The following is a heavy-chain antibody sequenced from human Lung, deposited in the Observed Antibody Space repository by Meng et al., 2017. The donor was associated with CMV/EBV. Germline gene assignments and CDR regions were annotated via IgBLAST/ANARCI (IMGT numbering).Heavy chain of an antibody. Sequence: CALSGGSFTGYFCSWIRQSPGKGLEWIAEINHSESTNYNPSLKSRVTISVDTSKNQFSLRLKSVTVADTGVYFCARRVGSGKYFFDYWSQGTLVTVSS. CDR2: INHSEST. J-gene: IGHJ4*02. V-gene: IGHV4-34*01. D-gene: IGHD3-10*01. CDR1: GGSFTGYF. CDR3: ARRVGSGKYFFDY.